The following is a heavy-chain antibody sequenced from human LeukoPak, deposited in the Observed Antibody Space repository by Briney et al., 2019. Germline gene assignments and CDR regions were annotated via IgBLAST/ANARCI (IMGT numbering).Heavy chain of an antibody. V-gene: IGHV3-21*05. CDR1: GFTFSTYH. CDR3: AGGGSALYPHSGRLGPDH. J-gene: IGHJ4*01. CDR2: IDSISTNL. D-gene: IGHD3-9*01. Sequence: GGSLRLACAASGFTFSTYHMNWVGQAPEKGLEWISFIDSISTNLFYKVSVKGRFTISRDNAANSLYLQMNSLRAEDTAVYFCAGGGSALYPHSGRLGPDHCGRGTLVTVSS.